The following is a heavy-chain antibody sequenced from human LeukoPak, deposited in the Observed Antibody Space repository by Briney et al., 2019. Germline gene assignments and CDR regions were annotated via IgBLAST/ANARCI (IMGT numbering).Heavy chain of an antibody. CDR3: ARDGAYCSSTSCYGEGFNY. CDR1: GGTFSSYA. D-gene: IGHD2-2*01. CDR2: IIPIFGTA. V-gene: IGHV1-69*13. J-gene: IGHJ4*02. Sequence: ASVKVSCKASGGTFSSYAISWVRQAPGQGLEWMGGIIPIFGTANYAQKFQGRVTITADESTSTAYMELSSLRSEDTAVYYCARDGAYCSSTSCYGEGFNYWGQGTPVTVSS.